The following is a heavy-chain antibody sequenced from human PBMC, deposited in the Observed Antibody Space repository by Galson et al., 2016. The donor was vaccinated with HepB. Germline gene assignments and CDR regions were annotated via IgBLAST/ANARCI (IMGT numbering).Heavy chain of an antibody. J-gene: IGHJ4*02. Sequence: ASGFTVNTYGMSWVRQAPGKGLEWVSSISGSRDYADSVKGRFTISRDNLKNTLYLQMNSLRAEDTAVYYCAAVWFGRETIDCWGQGTLVTVSS. CDR1: GFTVNTYG. CDR2: ISGSR. CDR3: AAVWFGRETIDC. D-gene: IGHD3-10*01. V-gene: IGHV3-23*01.